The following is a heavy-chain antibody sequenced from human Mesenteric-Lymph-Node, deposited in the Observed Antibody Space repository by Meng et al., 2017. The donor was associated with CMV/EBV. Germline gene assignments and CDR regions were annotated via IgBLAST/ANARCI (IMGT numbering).Heavy chain of an antibody. CDR3: ARGSSYDILTGYFDY. D-gene: IGHD3-9*01. J-gene: IGHJ4*02. Sequence: QVPLEQWGAGRLEPSETLSGKCAFYGGSFSGYYWNWIRQSPEKGLEWIGEINHSGSTTYNPSFTSRIIISVDTSTNQISLNMSSVTAADTAVYYCARGSSYDILTGYFDYWGQGALVTVSS. CDR1: GGSFSGYY. V-gene: IGHV4-34*02. CDR2: INHSGST.